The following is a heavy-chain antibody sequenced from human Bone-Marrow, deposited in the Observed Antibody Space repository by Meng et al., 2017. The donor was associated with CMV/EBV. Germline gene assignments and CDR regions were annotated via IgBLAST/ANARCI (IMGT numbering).Heavy chain of an antibody. D-gene: IGHD2-2*01. CDR2: IYYSGST. Sequence: SETLSLTCTVSGGSISSSSYYWGWIRQPPGKGLEWIGNIYYSGSTYYNPSLKSRVTISVDTSKNQFSLKLSSVTAADTAVYYCSTYHCSSTTCYIPWGQGTLVTVSS. V-gene: IGHV4-39*07. CDR3: STYHCSSTTCYIP. CDR1: GGSISSSSYY. J-gene: IGHJ5*02.